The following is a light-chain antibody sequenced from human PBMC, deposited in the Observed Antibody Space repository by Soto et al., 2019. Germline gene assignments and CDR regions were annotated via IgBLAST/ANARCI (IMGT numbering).Light chain of an antibody. Sequence: NFMLTQPHSVSESPGKTVTISCTRSSGSIASNYVQWYQQRPGSAPTTVIYEDNQRPSGVPDRFSGSIDSSSNSASLTISGLKTEDGADYYCQSYDSSTLVFGGGTKLTVL. CDR3: QSYDSSTLV. J-gene: IGLJ2*01. V-gene: IGLV6-57*04. CDR2: EDN. CDR1: SGSIASNY.